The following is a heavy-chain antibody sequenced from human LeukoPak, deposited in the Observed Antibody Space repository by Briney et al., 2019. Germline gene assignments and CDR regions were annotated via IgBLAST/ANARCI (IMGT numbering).Heavy chain of an antibody. CDR1: RLTFSNLG. CDR3: AKTTIVGATVDAFDI. CDR2: IRYDGSNK. V-gene: IGHV3-30*02. J-gene: IGHJ3*02. Sequence: GGSLRLSCAVARLTFSNLGMHWVRQAPGKGREWVALIRYDGSNKYYADSVKGRFTISRDNSKNTLYLQMNSLRPEETAVYSCAKTTIVGATVDAFDIWGQGTMVTVSS. D-gene: IGHD1-26*01.